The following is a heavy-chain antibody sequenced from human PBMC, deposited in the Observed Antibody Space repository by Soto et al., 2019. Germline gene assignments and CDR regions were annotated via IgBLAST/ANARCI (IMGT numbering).Heavy chain of an antibody. D-gene: IGHD3-10*01. CDR2: IDWDDDK. Sequence: VSGPTLVNPTQTLTLTCTFSGFSLSTSGMCVSWIRQPPGKALEWLARIDWDDDKYYSTSLKTRLIISKDTSKNQVVLTMTNMDPVDTATYYCARIRVKYYGSGSYSKYYYYGMDVWGQGTTVTV. V-gene: IGHV2-70*11. CDR3: ARIRVKYYGSGSYSKYYYYGMDV. J-gene: IGHJ6*02. CDR1: GFSLSTSGMC.